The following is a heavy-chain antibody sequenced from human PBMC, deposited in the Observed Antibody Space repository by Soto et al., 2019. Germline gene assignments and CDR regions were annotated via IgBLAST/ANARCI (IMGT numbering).Heavy chain of an antibody. D-gene: IGHD1-1*01. Sequence: PSETLSLTCTVSGGSISSGDYYWSWIRQPPGKGLEWIGYIYYSGSTYYNPSLKSRVTISVDTSKNQFSLKLSSVTAADTAVYYCARVEMPTIRLDYWGQGTLVTVSS. CDR2: IYYSGST. CDR1: GGSISSGDYY. J-gene: IGHJ4*02. CDR3: ARVEMPTIRLDY. V-gene: IGHV4-30-4*01.